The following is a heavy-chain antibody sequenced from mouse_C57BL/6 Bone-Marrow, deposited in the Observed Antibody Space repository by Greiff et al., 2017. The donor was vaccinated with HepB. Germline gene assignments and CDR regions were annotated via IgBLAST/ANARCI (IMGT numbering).Heavy chain of an antibody. V-gene: IGHV3-6*01. Sequence: EVKLMESGPGLVKPSQSLSLTCSVTGYSITSGYYWNWIRQFPGNKLEWMGYISYDGSNNYNPSLKNRISITRDTSKNQFFLKLNSVTTEDTATYYCARGHDSWGQGTSVTVSS. D-gene: IGHD2-4*01. CDR2: ISYDGSN. CDR1: GYSITSGYY. CDR3: ARGHDS. J-gene: IGHJ4*01.